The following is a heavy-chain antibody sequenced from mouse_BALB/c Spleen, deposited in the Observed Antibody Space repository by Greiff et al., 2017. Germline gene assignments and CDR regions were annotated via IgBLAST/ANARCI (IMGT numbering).Heavy chain of an antibody. Sequence: EVQLQQSGAELVRSGASVKLSCTASGFNIKDYYMHWVKQRPEQGLEWIGWIDPENGDTEYAPKFQGKATMTADTSSNTAYLQPSSLTSEDTAVYYCTLDSSGYPDYWGQGTTLTVSS. V-gene: IGHV14-4*02. CDR2: IDPENGDT. CDR1: GFNIKDYY. D-gene: IGHD3-2*01. CDR3: TLDSSGYPDY. J-gene: IGHJ2*01.